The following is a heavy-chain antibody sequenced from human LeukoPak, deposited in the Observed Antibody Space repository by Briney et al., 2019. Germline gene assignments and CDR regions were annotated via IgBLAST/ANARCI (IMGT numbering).Heavy chain of an antibody. V-gene: IGHV3-11*06. J-gene: IGHJ4*02. Sequence: GRFTISRDNAKNSLYLRMNSLGAEDTAVYYCARPYDTRGYFPDYWGQGTLVTVSS. CDR3: ARPYDTRGYFPDY. D-gene: IGHD3-22*01.